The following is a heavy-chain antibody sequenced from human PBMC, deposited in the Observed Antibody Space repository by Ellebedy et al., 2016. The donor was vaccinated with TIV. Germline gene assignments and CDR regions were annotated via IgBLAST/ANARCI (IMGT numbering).Heavy chain of an antibody. D-gene: IGHD5-24*01. Sequence: GESLKISCTVSGFTFSNHGLSWVRQAPGQGLEWVSHISGSGDSTYYADSVRGRFTISRDNSNNMLYIQMNSLRAEDTATYYCTIYNFWGQGTLVTVSS. J-gene: IGHJ4*02. CDR1: GFTFSNHG. CDR2: ISGSGDST. V-gene: IGHV3-23*01. CDR3: TIYNF.